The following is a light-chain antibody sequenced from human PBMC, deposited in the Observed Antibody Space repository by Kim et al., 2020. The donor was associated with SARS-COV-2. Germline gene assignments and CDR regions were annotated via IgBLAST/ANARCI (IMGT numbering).Light chain of an antibody. CDR2: GNY. J-gene: IGLJ3*02. CDR1: SSNIGAGSD. CDR3: QSSDNSLSGSKV. V-gene: IGLV1-40*01. Sequence: VTISCTGSSSNIGAGSDVHWYQQIPGTAPKLLIYGNYRRPSGVPERFSGSTSGVSAFLAITGLQPEDEADYYCQSSDNSLSGSKVFGGGTRLTVL.